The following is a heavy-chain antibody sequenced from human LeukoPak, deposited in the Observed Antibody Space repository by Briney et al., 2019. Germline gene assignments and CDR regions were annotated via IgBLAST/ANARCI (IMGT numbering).Heavy chain of an antibody. Sequence: PGGPLRLSCEASGFSFSRYSMNWVRQAPRQGLQWVSSISTSGDSTYYADSVKGRFTISRDNAKNSLFLQMSSLRVDDTAVYYCARGLAVAGDYWGQGALVAVSS. J-gene: IGHJ4*02. D-gene: IGHD6-19*01. CDR3: ARGLAVAGDY. CDR1: GFSFSRYS. V-gene: IGHV3-21*01. CDR2: ISTSGDST.